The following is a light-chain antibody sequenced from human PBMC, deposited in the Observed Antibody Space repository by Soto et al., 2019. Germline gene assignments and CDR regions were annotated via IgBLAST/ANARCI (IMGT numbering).Light chain of an antibody. Sequence: QSVVTQPPSASGTPGQRVTISCSGSNSNIGSNTVNWYQQLPGTAPKVFIYNNDQRPSGVPDRFSGSKSGTSASLAISGLQSEDEADYTCAAWDDSLKGWVFGGGTQLTVL. CDR1: NSNIGSNT. CDR3: AAWDDSLKGWV. V-gene: IGLV1-44*01. J-gene: IGLJ3*02. CDR2: NND.